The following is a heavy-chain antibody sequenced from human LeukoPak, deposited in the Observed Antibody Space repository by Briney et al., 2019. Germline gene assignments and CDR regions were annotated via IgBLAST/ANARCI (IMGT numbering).Heavy chain of an antibody. D-gene: IGHD5-18*01. CDR3: ARDRLDETAMAWSNHFDY. V-gene: IGHV6-1*01. CDR2: TYYRSKWYD. CDR1: GDSVSTNSAA. J-gene: IGHJ4*02. Sequence: SQTLSLTCAISGDSVSTNSAAWNWIRQSPSRGLEWLGRTYYRSKWYDDYAESVKSRIIINPDTSKNQFSLQLNSVTPEDTAVYYCARDRLDETAMAWSNHFDYWGPGTLVTVSS.